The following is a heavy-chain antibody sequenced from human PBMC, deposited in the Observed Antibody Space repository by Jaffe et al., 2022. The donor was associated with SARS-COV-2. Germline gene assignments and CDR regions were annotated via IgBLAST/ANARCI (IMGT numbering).Heavy chain of an antibody. Sequence: QVQLQQWGAGLLKPSETLSLTCAVYGGSFSGYYWSWIRQPPGKGLEWIGEINHSGSTNYNPSLKSRVTISVDTSKNQFSLKLSSVTAADTAVYYCARGPPPYYYDSSGYLAYWGQGTLVTVSS. CDR1: GGSFSGYY. J-gene: IGHJ4*02. CDR2: INHSGST. V-gene: IGHV4-34*01. D-gene: IGHD3-22*01. CDR3: ARGPPPYYYDSSGYLAY.